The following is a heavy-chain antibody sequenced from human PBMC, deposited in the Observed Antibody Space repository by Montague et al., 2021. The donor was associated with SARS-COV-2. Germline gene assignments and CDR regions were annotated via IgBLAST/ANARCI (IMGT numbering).Heavy chain of an antibody. D-gene: IGHD2-2*01. CDR3: ARHLGGWFIVVVPCCFDP. CDR1: GGSISSGSYY. Sequence: SETLSLTCTVSGGSISSGSYYWGWIRQPPGKGLEWIGYIYYSGSTYYNPSLKSRVTISADTSKNQFSLKLRSVTAADTAVYYCARHLGGWFIVVVPCCFDPWGQGTLVTVSS. J-gene: IGHJ5*02. CDR2: IYYSGST. V-gene: IGHV4-39*01.